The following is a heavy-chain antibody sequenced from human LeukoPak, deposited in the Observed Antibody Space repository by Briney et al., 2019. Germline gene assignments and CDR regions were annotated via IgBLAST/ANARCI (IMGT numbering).Heavy chain of an antibody. V-gene: IGHV3-30*04. CDR2: ISYDGSNK. CDR3: ARVGKRYCSSTSCYGGAFDY. CDR1: GFTFSSYA. J-gene: IGHJ4*02. D-gene: IGHD2-2*01. Sequence: GRSLRLSCAASGFTFSSYAMHWVRQAPGKGLEWVAVISYDGSNKYYADSVKGRFTISRDNSKNTLYLQMNSLRAEDTAVYYCARVGKRYCSSTSCYGGAFDYWGQGTLVTVSS.